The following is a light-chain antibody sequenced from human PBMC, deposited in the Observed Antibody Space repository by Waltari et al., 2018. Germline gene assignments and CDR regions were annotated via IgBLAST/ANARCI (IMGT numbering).Light chain of an antibody. CDR3: AAWDDSLNAWM. Sequence: QSVLTQPPSTSGTPGQRVTISCSGSSSNVGPNYVSWYQQLPWTAPTLLIYNNNRRPSGVPDRFSGSKSGTSASLAISGLQSEDEADYYCAAWDDSLNAWMFGGGTKLTVL. V-gene: IGLV1-44*01. J-gene: IGLJ3*02. CDR2: NNN. CDR1: SSNVGPNY.